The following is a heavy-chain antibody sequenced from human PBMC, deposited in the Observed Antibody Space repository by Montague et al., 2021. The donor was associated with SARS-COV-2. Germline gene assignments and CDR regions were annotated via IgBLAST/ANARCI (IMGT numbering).Heavy chain of an antibody. CDR2: IYYSGST. CDR3: ATESVVPASLYYYGMDA. V-gene: IGHV4-31*03. Sequence: TLSLTCTVSGGSISSGGYYWSWIRQHPGKGLEWIGYIYYSGSTYYNPSLKSRVTISVDTSKNQFSLKLSSVTAADTAVYYCATESVVPASLYYYGMDAWGQGTTVTVSS. CDR1: GGSISSGGYY. J-gene: IGHJ6*02. D-gene: IGHD2-2*01.